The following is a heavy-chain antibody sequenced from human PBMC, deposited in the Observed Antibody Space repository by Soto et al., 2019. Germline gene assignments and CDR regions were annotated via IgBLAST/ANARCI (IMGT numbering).Heavy chain of an antibody. J-gene: IGHJ3*02. CDR2: ISSSSSYI. CDR1: GFTFSSYS. V-gene: IGHV3-21*01. CDR3: AGDHGLSSYAFDI. D-gene: IGHD2-15*01. Sequence: EVQLVESGGGLVKPGGSLRLSCAASGFTFSSYSMNWVRQAPGKGLEWVSSISSSSSYIYYADSVKGRFTISRDNAKNSLALQMNSLRAEDTAVYYCAGDHGLSSYAFDIWGQGTMVTVSS.